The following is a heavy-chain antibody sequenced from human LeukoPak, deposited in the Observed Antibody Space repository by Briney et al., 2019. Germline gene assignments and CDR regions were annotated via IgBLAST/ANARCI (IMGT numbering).Heavy chain of an antibody. CDR3: VRGYGYTNFDF. D-gene: IGHD5-18*01. CDR1: GGSISSGPYY. V-gene: IGHV4-61*02. CDR2: IYSSGST. Sequence: PSQTLSLTCTLSGGSISSGPYYWSWIRQPAGEGLEWIGRIYSSGSTNYNPSLRGRVTISLDTSKNQFSLTLNSVTATDTAVYYCVRGYGYTNFDFWGQGTLVTVSS. J-gene: IGHJ4*02.